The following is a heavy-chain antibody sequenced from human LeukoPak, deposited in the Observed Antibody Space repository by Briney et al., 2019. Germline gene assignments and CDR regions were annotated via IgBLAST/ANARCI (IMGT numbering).Heavy chain of an antibody. CDR2: ISGSGGST. V-gene: IGHV3-23*01. CDR1: GFTFRSYA. Sequence: GGSLRLSCAASGFTFRSYAMSWVRQAPGKGLEWVSTISGSGGSTYYAGSVKGRFTISRDNSKNTLYLQMNSLRAEDTAVYYCAKGGYYDSSGYLTFDYWGQGTLVTVSS. D-gene: IGHD3-22*01. CDR3: AKGGYYDSSGYLTFDY. J-gene: IGHJ4*02.